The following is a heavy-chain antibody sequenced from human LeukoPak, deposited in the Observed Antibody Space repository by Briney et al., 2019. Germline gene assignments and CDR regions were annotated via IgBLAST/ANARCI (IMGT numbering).Heavy chain of an antibody. V-gene: IGHV4-34*01. J-gene: IGHJ5*02. CDR1: GGSFSGYY. D-gene: IGHD2-2*01. CDR2: INHSGST. Sequence: PSETLSLTCAVYGGSFSGYYWSWIRQPPGKGLEWIGEINHSGSTNYNPSLKSRVTISVDTSKNQFSLKLSSVTAADTAVYYCERIDIVVVPAAIGGAYNWFDPWGQGTLVTVSS. CDR3: ERIDIVVVPAAIGGAYNWFDP.